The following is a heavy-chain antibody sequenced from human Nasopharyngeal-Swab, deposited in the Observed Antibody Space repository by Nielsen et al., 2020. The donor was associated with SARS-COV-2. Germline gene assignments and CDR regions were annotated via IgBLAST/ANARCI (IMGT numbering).Heavy chain of an antibody. D-gene: IGHD2-2*01. CDR1: GGSFSGYY. V-gene: IGHV4-59*13. CDR3: ARVSTVPAAQSRYYGMDV. Sequence: SETLSLTCAVYGGSFSGYYWSWIRQPPGKGLEWIGYIYYSGSTNYNPSLKSRVTISVDTSKNQFSLKLSSVTAADTAVYYCARVSTVPAAQSRYYGMDVWGQETTVTVSS. J-gene: IGHJ6*02. CDR2: IYYSGST.